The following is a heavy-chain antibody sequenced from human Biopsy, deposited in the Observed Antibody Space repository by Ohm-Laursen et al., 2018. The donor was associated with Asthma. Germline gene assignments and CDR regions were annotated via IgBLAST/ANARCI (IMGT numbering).Heavy chain of an antibody. Sequence: GTLSLTCSLSSGSGGYMRSGNYYWGWIRQTPGKGLEWIGSIYYSGTTYYNPSLESRVTVSTDTSKIQFSLKLTSVTAADTAVYYCVRGSSSWHHGPFHYYYGLDVWGQGSTATVSS. CDR2: IYYSGTT. D-gene: IGHD6-13*01. J-gene: IGHJ6*02. CDR1: SGSGGYMRSGNYY. CDR3: VRGSSSWHHGPFHYYYGLDV. V-gene: IGHV4-39*01.